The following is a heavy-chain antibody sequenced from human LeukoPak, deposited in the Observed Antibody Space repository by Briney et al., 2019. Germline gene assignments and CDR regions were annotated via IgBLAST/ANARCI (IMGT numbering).Heavy chain of an antibody. CDR1: GGSISSYY. V-gene: IGHV4-59*01. CDR3: ARASYYYGSGSYSFDY. J-gene: IGHJ4*02. D-gene: IGHD3-10*01. CDR2: IYYSGST. Sequence: SETLSLTCTVSGGSISSYYWSWIRQPPGKGLEWIGYIYYSGSTNYNPSLKSRVTISVDTSKNQFSLKLSSVTAADTAVYYCARASYYYGSGSYSFDYWGQGTLVTVSS.